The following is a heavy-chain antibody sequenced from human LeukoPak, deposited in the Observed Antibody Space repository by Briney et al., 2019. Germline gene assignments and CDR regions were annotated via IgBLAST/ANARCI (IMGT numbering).Heavy chain of an antibody. CDR2: IYSSGST. Sequence: SESLSLTCTVSGGSLSGHYWSWIRQPPGERLERIDYIYSSGSTKYNPSLESRVTISIHTSKSQFPLALCSVTAADTGLYYCARVLDHGQSDYWGQGTLVAVSS. J-gene: IGHJ4*02. V-gene: IGHV4-59*11. CDR1: GGSLSGHY. CDR3: ARVLDHGQSDY. D-gene: IGHD4/OR15-4a*01.